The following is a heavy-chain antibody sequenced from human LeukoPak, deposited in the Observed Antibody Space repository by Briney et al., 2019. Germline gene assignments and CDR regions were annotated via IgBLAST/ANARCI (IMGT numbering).Heavy chain of an antibody. CDR3: ARDLGYGSGSYPPPP. D-gene: IGHD3-10*01. V-gene: IGHV3-48*01. CDR2: ISSSSSTI. J-gene: IGHJ5*02. Sequence: GSLRLSCAASGFIFGDYGMNWVRQAPGKGLEWVSYISSSSSTIYYADSVKGRFTISRDNAKNSLYLQMNSLRAEDTAVYYCARDLGYGSGSYPPPPWGQGTLVTVSS. CDR1: GFIFGDYG.